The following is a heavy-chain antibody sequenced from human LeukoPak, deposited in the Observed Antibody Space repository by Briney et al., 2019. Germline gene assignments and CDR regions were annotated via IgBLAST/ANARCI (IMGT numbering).Heavy chain of an antibody. CDR3: ARDRGSSALYFDY. CDR1: GFIFSSYW. J-gene: IGHJ4*02. Sequence: GGSLRLSCAACGFIFSSYWMSWLRQARGGGLEWGANITRYGSEKYYVASVTGRFTISRDNAKNSLYLQTNSLRAEDTAVYYCARDRGSSALYFDYWGQGTLVTVSS. V-gene: IGHV3-7*03. D-gene: IGHD3-10*01. CDR2: ITRYGSEK.